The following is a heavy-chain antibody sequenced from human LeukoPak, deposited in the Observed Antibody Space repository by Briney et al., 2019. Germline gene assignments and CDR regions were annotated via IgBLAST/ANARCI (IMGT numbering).Heavy chain of an antibody. CDR1: GGSISSSSYY. Sequence: SETLSLTCTVSGGSISSSSYYWGWIRQPPGKGLEWIGEINHSGSTNYNPSLKSRVTISVDTSKNQFSLKLSSVTAADTAVYYCARHTEYDYVWGSYRSHFDYWGQGTLVTVSS. V-gene: IGHV4-39*01. CDR2: INHSGST. D-gene: IGHD3-16*02. CDR3: ARHTEYDYVWGSYRSHFDY. J-gene: IGHJ4*02.